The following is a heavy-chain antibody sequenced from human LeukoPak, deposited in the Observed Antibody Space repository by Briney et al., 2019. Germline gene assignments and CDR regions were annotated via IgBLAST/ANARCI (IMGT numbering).Heavy chain of an antibody. CDR1: GYSFTSYW. CDR2: IYAGDSDT. CDR3: ATTVGKNSFDY. J-gene: IGHJ4*02. Sequence: GESLKISCKGSGYSFTSYWIGWVRQMPGKGLERMGIIYAGDSDTRYSPSFQGQVTLSVDKTISTAYLQWSSLKASDTAMYYCATTVGKNSFDYWGQGTLVTVSS. D-gene: IGHD4-23*01. V-gene: IGHV5-51*01.